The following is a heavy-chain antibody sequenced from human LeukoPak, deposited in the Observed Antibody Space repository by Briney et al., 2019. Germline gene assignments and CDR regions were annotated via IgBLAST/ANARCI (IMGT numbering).Heavy chain of an antibody. J-gene: IGHJ4*02. CDR3: ARQQGYYDFETATAFPPYYFDS. Sequence: SETLSLTCTVSGGSITSKNYYWGWIPQSPGKGLEWIGSIHYSGSSYYNPSLKSRVFISVDTSKSQFFLRVSSVTVADTAIYYCARQQGYYDFETATAFPPYYFDSWGQGTLVTSSS. D-gene: IGHD3-3*01. V-gene: IGHV4-39*01. CDR1: GGSITSKNYY. CDR2: IHYSGSS.